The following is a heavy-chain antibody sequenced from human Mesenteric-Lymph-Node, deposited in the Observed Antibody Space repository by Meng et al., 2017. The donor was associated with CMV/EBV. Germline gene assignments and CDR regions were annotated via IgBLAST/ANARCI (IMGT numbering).Heavy chain of an antibody. CDR1: GLTCSYYT. D-gene: IGHD6-19*01. V-gene: IGHV3-66*02. CDR2: IYSGGST. Sequence: SGLTCSYYTMIWVRQAPGKGLEWVSVIYSGGSTYYADSVKGRFTISRDISENTLYLQMNSLRAEDTAVYYCARGGGSSGWYGGPGDYWGQGTLVTVSS. CDR3: ARGGGSSGWYGGPGDY. J-gene: IGHJ4*02.